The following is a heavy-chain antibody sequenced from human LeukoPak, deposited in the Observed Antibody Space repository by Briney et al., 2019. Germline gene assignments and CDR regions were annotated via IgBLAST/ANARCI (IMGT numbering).Heavy chain of an antibody. CDR2: IFYSGST. Sequence: SDTLSLTCSVSGDSISSSDYYWGWIRQTPGRGLEWIGSIFYSGSTYYNPSLKSRVTISVDTSKNQFSLKLSSVTAADTAVYYCARGRVKNTVWGSYRSGYYFDYWGQGTLVTVSS. CDR3: ARGRVKNTVWGSYRSGYYFDY. CDR1: GDSISSSDYY. D-gene: IGHD3-16*02. J-gene: IGHJ4*02. V-gene: IGHV4-39*07.